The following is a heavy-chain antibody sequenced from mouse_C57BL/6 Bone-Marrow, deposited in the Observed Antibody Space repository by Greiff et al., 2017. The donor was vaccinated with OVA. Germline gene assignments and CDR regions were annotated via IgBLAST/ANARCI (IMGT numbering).Heavy chain of an antibody. CDR2: IWGGGST. Sequence: VKLMESGPGLVAPSQSLSITCTVSGFSLTDYGVSWIRQPPGKGLEWLGVIWGGGSTSYYSAHNSRLSISEDNSKSQVFLKMNSLQTDDTAMYYCAKHQPGNFDYWGQGTTLTVSS. J-gene: IGHJ2*01. CDR1: GFSLTDYG. D-gene: IGHD6-1*01. CDR3: AKHQPGNFDY. V-gene: IGHV2-6-5*01.